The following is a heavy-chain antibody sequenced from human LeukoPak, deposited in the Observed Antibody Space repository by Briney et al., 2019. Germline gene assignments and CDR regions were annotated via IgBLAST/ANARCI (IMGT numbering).Heavy chain of an antibody. CDR2: ISSSGSTI. J-gene: IGHJ4*02. Sequence: GGSLRLSCAASGFTFSNAWMAWVRQAPGKGLEWVSYISSSGSTIYYADSVKGRFTISRDNAKNSLYLQMNSLRAEDTAVYYCAKVPYYYDDSGYYTEDYWGQGTLVTVSS. CDR1: GFTFSNAW. V-gene: IGHV3-11*01. CDR3: AKVPYYYDDSGYYTEDY. D-gene: IGHD3-22*01.